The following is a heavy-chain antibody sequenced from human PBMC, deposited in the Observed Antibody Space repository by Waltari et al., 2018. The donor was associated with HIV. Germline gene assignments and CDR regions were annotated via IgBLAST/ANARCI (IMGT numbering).Heavy chain of an antibody. J-gene: IGHJ4*02. Sequence: EVQLVESGGGLVQPGGSLRLSCAASGFTFSSYWRHWVRQAPGKGLVWVSRIKSDGSSTIYADSVKGRFTTSRDNAKNTLYLQMSSLRAEDAAVYYCTRETAAAGTILFDYWGQGTLVTVSS. V-gene: IGHV3-74*01. CDR3: TRETAAAGTILFDY. CDR2: IKSDGSST. CDR1: GFTFSSYW. D-gene: IGHD6-13*01.